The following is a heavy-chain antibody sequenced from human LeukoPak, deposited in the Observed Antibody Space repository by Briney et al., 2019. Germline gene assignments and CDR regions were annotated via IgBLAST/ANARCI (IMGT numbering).Heavy chain of an antibody. CDR3: ARDRYGYSGSDSDAFDI. CDR1: GFTFSSYA. Sequence: PGGSLRLSCAASGFTFSSYAMNWVRQAPGKGLEWVSSLSDSGFSTYYADPVKGRFTISRDNSKNTLYLQMNSLRAEDTAVYYCARDRYGYSGSDSDAFDIWGRGTLVTVSS. J-gene: IGHJ3*02. V-gene: IGHV3-23*01. CDR2: LSDSGFST. D-gene: IGHD5-12*01.